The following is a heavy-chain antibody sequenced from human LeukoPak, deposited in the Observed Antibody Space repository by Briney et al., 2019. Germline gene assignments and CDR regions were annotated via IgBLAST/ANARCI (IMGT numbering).Heavy chain of an antibody. J-gene: IGHJ4*02. D-gene: IGHD3-10*01. V-gene: IGHV3-23*01. CDR3: ARCLYYYGSGSYYVDY. CDR2: ISGSGGST. Sequence: PGGSLRLSCAASGFTFSSYAMSWVRQAPGQGLERVSAISGSGGSTYSADSVKGRFTISRDNSNNTLYLQMNSLRAEDTAVYYCARCLYYYGSGSYYVDYWGQGTLVTVSS. CDR1: GFTFSSYA.